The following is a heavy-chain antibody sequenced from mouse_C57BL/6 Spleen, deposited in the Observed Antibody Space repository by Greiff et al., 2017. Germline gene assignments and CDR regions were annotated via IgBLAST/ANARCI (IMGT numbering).Heavy chain of an antibody. CDR2: ISSGSSTI. V-gene: IGHV5-17*01. CDR1: GFTFSDYG. Sequence: EVKLVESGGGLVKPGGSLKLSCAASGFTFSDYGMHWVRQAPEKGLEWVAYISSGSSTIYYADTVKGRFTISRDNAKNTLFLQMTSLRSEDTAMYYCASNYYGSSPWFAYWGQGTLVTVSA. J-gene: IGHJ3*01. D-gene: IGHD1-1*01. CDR3: ASNYYGSSPWFAY.